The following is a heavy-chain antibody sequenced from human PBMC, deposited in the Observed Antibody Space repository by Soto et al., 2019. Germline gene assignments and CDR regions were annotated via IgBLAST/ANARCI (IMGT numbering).Heavy chain of an antibody. J-gene: IGHJ3*01. CDR1: GYSFTSYD. D-gene: IGHD2-21*02. Sequence: QVQLVQSGAEVKKPGASVKVSCKASGYSFTSYDMNWVRQDPGQGLEWMGWVNPNSGDTDYAQKFQDRVTMTADTSIRTAYLELRSLRSENTAVYYCARVSFLAPVTGAEIFDFWGQWTMVTVSS. V-gene: IGHV1-8*01. CDR3: ARVSFLAPVTGAEIFDF. CDR2: VNPNSGDT.